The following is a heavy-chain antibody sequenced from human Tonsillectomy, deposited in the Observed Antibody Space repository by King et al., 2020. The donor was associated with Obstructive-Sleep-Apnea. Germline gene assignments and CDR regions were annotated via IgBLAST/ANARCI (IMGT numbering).Heavy chain of an antibody. V-gene: IGHV4-30-2*01. J-gene: IGHJ4*02. CDR3: ARASTDDSSGYREYYFDY. CDR1: GGSISSGGYS. Sequence: QLQESGSGLVKPSQTLSLTCAVSGGSISSGGYSWSWIRQPPGKGLEWIGYIYHSGSTYYNPSLKSRVTISVDRSKNQFSLKLSSVTAADTAVYYCARASTDDSSGYREYYFDYWGQGTLVTVSS. D-gene: IGHD3-22*01. CDR2: IYHSGST.